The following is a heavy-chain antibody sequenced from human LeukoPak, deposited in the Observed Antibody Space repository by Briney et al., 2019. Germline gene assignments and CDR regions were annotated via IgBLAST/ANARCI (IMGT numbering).Heavy chain of an antibody. J-gene: IGHJ4*02. CDR1: GFTFSSYW. CDR2: IKQDGSEK. V-gene: IGHV3-7*01. CDR3: AREAERELPTGSLFDY. Sequence: HPGGSLRLSCAASGFTFSSYWMSWVRQAPGKGLEWVANIKQDGSEKYYVDSVKGRFTISRDNAKNSLYLQMNSLRAEDTAVYYCAREAERELPTGSLFDYWGQGTLVTVSS. D-gene: IGHD1-26*01.